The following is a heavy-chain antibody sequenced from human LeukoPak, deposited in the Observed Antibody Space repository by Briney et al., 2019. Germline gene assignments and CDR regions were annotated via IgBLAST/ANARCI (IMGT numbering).Heavy chain of an antibody. CDR3: ARASWDPNYYYYMDV. Sequence: PGGSLRLSCAASGFTFSSYWMSWVRQAPGKGLEWVANIKQDGSEKYYVDSVKGRFTISRDNAKNSLYVQMNNLRAEDTAVYYCARASWDPNYYYYMDVWGKGTTVTISS. CDR1: GFTFSSYW. D-gene: IGHD1-26*01. J-gene: IGHJ6*03. CDR2: IKQDGSEK. V-gene: IGHV3-7*01.